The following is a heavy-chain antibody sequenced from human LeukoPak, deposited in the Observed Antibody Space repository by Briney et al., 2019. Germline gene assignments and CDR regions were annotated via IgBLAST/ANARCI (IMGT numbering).Heavy chain of an antibody. CDR3: ARGRVRYQLLSWFDP. J-gene: IGHJ5*02. V-gene: IGHV4-34*01. D-gene: IGHD2-2*01. CDR1: GGSFSGYY. CDR2: INHSGST. Sequence: SETLSLTCAVYGGSFSGYYWSWIRQPPGKGLEWIWEINHSGSTNYNPSLKSRVTISVDTSKNQFSLKLSSVTAADTAVYYCARGRVRYQLLSWFDPWGQGTLLTISS.